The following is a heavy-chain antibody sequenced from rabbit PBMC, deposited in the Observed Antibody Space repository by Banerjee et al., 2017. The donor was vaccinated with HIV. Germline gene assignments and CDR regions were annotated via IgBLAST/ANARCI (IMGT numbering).Heavy chain of an antibody. CDR2: IYPDYGST. V-gene: IGHV1S47*01. D-gene: IGHD6-1*01. J-gene: IGHJ4*01. Sequence: QEQLVESGGGLVTLGGSLKLSCKASGIDFSSYGISWVRQAPGKGLEWIAYIYPDYGSTDYASWVNGRFTISLDNAQNTAFLQMTSLTDADTATYFCTRSQVAGYGGYGYSTGFTLWGQGTLVTVS. CDR1: GIDFSSYG. CDR3: TRSQVAGYGGYGYSTGFTL.